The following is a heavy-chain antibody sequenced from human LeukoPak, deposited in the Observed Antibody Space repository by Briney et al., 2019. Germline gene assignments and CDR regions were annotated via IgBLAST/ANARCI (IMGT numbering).Heavy chain of an antibody. D-gene: IGHD6-13*01. CDR2: VSSSGST. V-gene: IGHV4-59*08. CDR1: RGSISPYS. CDR3: ARLVSSSLDY. Sequence: PSETLSLTCTVSRGSISPYSWSWIRQPPGKGLEWIGYVSSSGSTNYNPSLKSRVTISVDRSKNQLSLKLSSVTAADTAVYCCARLVSSSLDYWGQGALVTVSS. J-gene: IGHJ4*02.